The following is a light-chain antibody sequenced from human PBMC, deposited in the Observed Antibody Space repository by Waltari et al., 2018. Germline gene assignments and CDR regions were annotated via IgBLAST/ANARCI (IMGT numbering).Light chain of an antibody. Sequence: QSALTQPASVSGSPGQSITLSCTGTFRDVGSYNLVPWYQQHPGKAPKLMIYEVSKRPSGVSNRFSGSKSGNTASLTISGLQAEDEADYYCCSYAGSSTYVFGTGTKVTVL. J-gene: IGLJ1*01. CDR1: FRDVGSYNL. CDR3: CSYAGSSTYV. V-gene: IGLV2-23*02. CDR2: EVS.